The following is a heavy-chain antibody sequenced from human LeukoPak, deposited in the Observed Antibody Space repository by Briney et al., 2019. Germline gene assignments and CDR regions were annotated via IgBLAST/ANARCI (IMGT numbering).Heavy chain of an antibody. J-gene: IGHJ5*02. CDR3: ARVGNLAGYCSSTSCLNWFDP. CDR2: IYYSGST. D-gene: IGHD2-2*01. V-gene: IGHV4-59*01. CDR1: GGSISSYY. Sequence: SETLSLTCTVSGGSISSYYWSWIRQPPGKGLEWIGYIYYSGSTNYNPSLKSRVTISVDTSKNQFSLKLSSVTAADTAVYYCARVGNLAGYCSSTSCLNWFDPWGQGTLVTVSP.